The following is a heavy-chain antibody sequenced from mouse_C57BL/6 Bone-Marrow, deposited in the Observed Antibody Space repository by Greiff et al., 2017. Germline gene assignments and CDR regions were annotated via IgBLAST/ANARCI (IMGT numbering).Heavy chain of an antibody. J-gene: IGHJ1*03. CDR2: IDPEDGET. V-gene: IGHV14-2*01. Sequence: DVKLVESGAELVKPGASVKLSCTASGFNIKDYYMHWVKQRTEQGLEWIGRIDPEDGETKYAPKFQGKATITADTSSNTAYLQLSSLTSEDTAVYYCASITTVVAKGYFDVWGTGTTVTVSS. CDR3: ASITTVVAKGYFDV. D-gene: IGHD1-1*01. CDR1: GFNIKDYY.